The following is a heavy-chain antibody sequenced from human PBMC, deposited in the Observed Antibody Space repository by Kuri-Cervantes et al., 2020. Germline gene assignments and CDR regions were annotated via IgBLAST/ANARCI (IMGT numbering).Heavy chain of an antibody. D-gene: IGHD2-21*01. Sequence: LSLTCAVYGGSFSGYYWSWIRHTPGKGLEWLSYINGGGTNIYYADSVRGRFTISRDNAKNSVFLLMNNLRADDTAVYYCARGFRHWGQGTLVTVSS. V-gene: IGHV3-11*04. CDR1: GGSFSGYY. J-gene: IGHJ1*01. CDR3: ARGFRH. CDR2: INGGGTNI.